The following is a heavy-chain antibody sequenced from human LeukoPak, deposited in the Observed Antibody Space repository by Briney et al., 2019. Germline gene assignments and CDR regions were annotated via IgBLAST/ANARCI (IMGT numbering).Heavy chain of an antibody. CDR2: ISYDGSNK. D-gene: IGHD3-10*01. Sequence: GGSLRLSCAASGFTFSSYAMHWVRQAPGKGLEWVAAISYDGSNKYYADSVKGRFTISRDNSKNTLYLQMNSLRAEDTAVYYCARVRGAYFYYYGMDVWGQGTTVTVSS. V-gene: IGHV3-30*04. CDR3: ARVRGAYFYYYGMDV. CDR1: GFTFSSYA. J-gene: IGHJ6*02.